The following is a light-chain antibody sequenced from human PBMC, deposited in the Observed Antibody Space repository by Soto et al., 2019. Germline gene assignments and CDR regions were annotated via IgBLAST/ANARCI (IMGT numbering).Light chain of an antibody. V-gene: IGKV1-12*01. J-gene: IGKJ4*01. CDR1: QGISNW. CDR3: QQTNAFLPLS. Sequence: DIQMTQSPSSVSASVGDRVTITCRASQGISNWLAWYQQQPGKAPKLLIYAASSLQSVVPSRFSGGGSGTHFTLIISSLQPEDFATYYCQQTNAFLPLSVGGGTKVEIK. CDR2: AAS.